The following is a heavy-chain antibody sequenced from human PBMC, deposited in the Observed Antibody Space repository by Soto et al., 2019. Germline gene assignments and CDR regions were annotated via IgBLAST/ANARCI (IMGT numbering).Heavy chain of an antibody. D-gene: IGHD2-15*01. J-gene: IGHJ5*02. CDR3: ATEVDCSGGSCYSNWFDP. Sequence: EVQLVESGGGLIQPGGSLRLSCAASGFTVSSNYMSWVRQAPGKGLEWGSVIYSGGSTYYADSVKGRFTISRDNSKNTLYLQMNSLRAEDSAVYYCATEVDCSGGSCYSNWFDPWGQGTLVTVSS. V-gene: IGHV3-53*01. CDR2: IYSGGST. CDR1: GFTVSSNY.